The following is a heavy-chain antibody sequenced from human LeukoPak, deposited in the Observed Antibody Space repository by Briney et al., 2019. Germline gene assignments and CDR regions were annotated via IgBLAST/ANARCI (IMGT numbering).Heavy chain of an antibody. CDR2: ITTSDGNT. CDR1: GFTFSSYT. CDR3: AKDGGLWVSAHWGDS. Sequence: GGSLRLSCAASGFTFSSYTMSWVRQAPGKGLEWVSTITTSDGNTYYADSVKGRFTVTRDNFKNTLFLQMNSLRAEDTAVYYCAKDGGLWVSAHWGDSWGRGTLVTVSS. D-gene: IGHD7-27*01. V-gene: IGHV3-23*01. J-gene: IGHJ4*02.